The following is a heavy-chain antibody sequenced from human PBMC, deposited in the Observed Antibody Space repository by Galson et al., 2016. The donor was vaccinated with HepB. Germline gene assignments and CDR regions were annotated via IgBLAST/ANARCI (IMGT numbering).Heavy chain of an antibody. V-gene: IGHV3-30-3*02. CDR3: AKMSSSSAYYSDAFDL. D-gene: IGHD3-22*01. CDR2: ISYDGSNK. J-gene: IGHJ3*01. Sequence: SLRLSCAASGFIFSSYSMHWVRQAPGKGLEWVAVISYDGSNKYYADSVKGRFTISRDISKNTLYLQMNSLRAEDTAVYYCAKMSSSSAYYSDAFDLWGQGTMVTGSS. CDR1: GFIFSSYS.